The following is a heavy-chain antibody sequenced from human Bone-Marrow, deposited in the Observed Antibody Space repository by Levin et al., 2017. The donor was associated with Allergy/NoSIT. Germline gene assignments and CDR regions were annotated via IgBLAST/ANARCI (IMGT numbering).Heavy chain of an antibody. D-gene: IGHD3-16*01. CDR2: IYSGGST. Sequence: ETLSLTCAASGFTVSSNYMSWVRQAPGKGLEWVSVIYSGGSTYYADSVKGRFTISRDNSKNTLYLQMNSLRAEDTAVYYCARDKGGIDYWGQGTLVTVSS. J-gene: IGHJ4*02. CDR1: GFTVSSNY. CDR3: ARDKGGIDY. V-gene: IGHV3-53*01.